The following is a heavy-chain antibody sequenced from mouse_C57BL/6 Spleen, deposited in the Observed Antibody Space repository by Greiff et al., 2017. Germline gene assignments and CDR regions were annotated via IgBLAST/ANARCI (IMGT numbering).Heavy chain of an antibody. CDR3: ARCLYDSYAMDY. CDR1: GYTFTDYY. V-gene: IGHV1-76*01. CDR2: IYPGSGNT. Sequence: HVQLQPSWAELVRPGASVKLSCKASGYTFTDYYINWVKQRPGQGLEWIARIYPGSGNTYYNEKFKGKATLTAEKSSSTAYMQLSSLTSEDSAVYFCARCLYDSYAMDYWGQGTSVTVSS. D-gene: IGHD2-10*02. J-gene: IGHJ4*01.